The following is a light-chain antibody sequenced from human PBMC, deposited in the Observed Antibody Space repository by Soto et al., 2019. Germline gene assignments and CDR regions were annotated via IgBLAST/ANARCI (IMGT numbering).Light chain of an antibody. Sequence: IVMTQSTATLSVSPGERATLSCRASQSVSSYLAWYQQKPGQAPRLLIYDASNRATGIPARFSGSGSGTDFTLTISSLEPEDFAVYYCQQRSNWRTFGQGTKVAIK. CDR2: DAS. CDR3: QQRSNWRT. V-gene: IGKV3-11*01. J-gene: IGKJ1*01. CDR1: QSVSSY.